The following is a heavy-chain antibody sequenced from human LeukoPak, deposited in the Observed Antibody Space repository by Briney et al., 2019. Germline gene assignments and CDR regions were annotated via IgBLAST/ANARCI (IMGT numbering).Heavy chain of an antibody. J-gene: IGHJ6*03. CDR3: ARGVADGVVVPAAIHYYYYMDV. D-gene: IGHD2-2*02. Sequence: GGSLRLSCAASGFTFSDYYMSWIRQAPGKGLEWVSYISSSGSTIYYADSVKGRFTISRDNAKNSLYLQMNSLRAEDTAVYYCARGVADGVVVPAAIHYYYYMDVWGKGTTVTVSS. V-gene: IGHV3-11*01. CDR2: ISSSGSTI. CDR1: GFTFSDYY.